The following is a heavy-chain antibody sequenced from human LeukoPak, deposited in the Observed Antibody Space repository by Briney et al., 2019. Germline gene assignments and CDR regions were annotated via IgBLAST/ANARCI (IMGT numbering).Heavy chain of an antibody. CDR2: IIGSGDST. CDR3: AKHLSSSSRYYYDS. Sequence: GGSLRLSCAASGFTFSTYAMSWVRQAPGKGLEWVSTIIGSGDSTHYADSVKGRFTISRDNSKNTLYLQVNSLRAEDTAFYYCAKHLSSSSRYYYDSWGQGTVVTVSS. J-gene: IGHJ4*02. V-gene: IGHV3-23*01. CDR1: GFTFSTYA. D-gene: IGHD6-13*01.